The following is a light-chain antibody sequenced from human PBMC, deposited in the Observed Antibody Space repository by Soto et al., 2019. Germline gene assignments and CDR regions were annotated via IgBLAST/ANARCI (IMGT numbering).Light chain of an antibody. CDR3: SSYTSSAPGVL. Sequence: QYALTQPASVSGSPGQSITISCSGTSSDVGGSDYVSWYQQHPGEAPKLMIYDVSYRPSGISNRFSGSKSGNTASLTISGLQAEDEADYFCSSYTSSAPGVLFGGGTKLTVL. CDR1: SSDVGGSDY. V-gene: IGLV2-14*03. CDR2: DVS. J-gene: IGLJ2*01.